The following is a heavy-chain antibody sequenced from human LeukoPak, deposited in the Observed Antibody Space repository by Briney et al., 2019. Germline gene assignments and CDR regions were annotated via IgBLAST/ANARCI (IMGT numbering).Heavy chain of an antibody. CDR1: GYTFTDYY. J-gene: IGHJ4*02. Sequence: ASVKVSCKASGYTFTDYYMHWVRQAPGLGVEWMGWINPTSAGTNYAQNFRGRVTMTRDTSMSTAFMELSRLSSDDTAVYYCASAYCSGGDCYSFDYWGQGTLVTVSS. CDR2: INPTSAGT. CDR3: ASAYCSGGDCYSFDY. V-gene: IGHV1-2*02. D-gene: IGHD2-15*01.